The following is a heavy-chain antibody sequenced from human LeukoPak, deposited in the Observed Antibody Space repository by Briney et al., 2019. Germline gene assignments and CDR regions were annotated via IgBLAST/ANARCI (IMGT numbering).Heavy chain of an antibody. D-gene: IGHD5-18*01. CDR1: GFTFSNYA. CDR3: ASLDTAKQPLANH. J-gene: IGHJ5*02. V-gene: IGHV3-23*01. Sequence: GGSLRLSCAASGFTFSNYAMSWVRQAPGKGLEWVSSISDAGETTRHADSVKGRFTISRDSSKNTLFLQMNDLTVEDTARYYCASLDTAKQPLANHWGQGTLVTVSS. CDR2: ISDAGETT.